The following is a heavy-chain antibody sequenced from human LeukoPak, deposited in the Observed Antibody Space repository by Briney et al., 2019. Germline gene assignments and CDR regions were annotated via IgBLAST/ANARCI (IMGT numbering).Heavy chain of an antibody. CDR1: GFTFSSYW. CDR3: ASSIRPFDY. CDR2: INSDGSTT. Sequence: GGSLRPSCAASGFTFSSYWMHWVRQAPGKGLVWVSRINSDGSTTSYADSVKGRFTISRGNAKNTLYLQMNSLRAEDTAVYYCASSIRPFDYWGQGTLVTVSS. J-gene: IGHJ4*02. V-gene: IGHV3-74*01.